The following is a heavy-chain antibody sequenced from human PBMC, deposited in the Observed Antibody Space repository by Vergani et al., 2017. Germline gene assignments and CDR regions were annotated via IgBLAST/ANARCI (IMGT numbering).Heavy chain of an antibody. V-gene: IGHV3-23*01. CDR2: ISGSGGST. CDR1: GFPFSSYA. J-gene: IGHJ5*02. CDR3: AKDGYCSSTSCYINWFDP. Sequence: EVQLLESGGGLVQPGGSLRLSCAASGFPFSSYAMSWVRQAPGKGLEGVSAISGSGGSTYYADSVKGRFTISRDNSKNTLYLQMNSLRAEDTAVYYCAKDGYCSSTSCYINWFDPWGQGTLVTVSS. D-gene: IGHD2-2*02.